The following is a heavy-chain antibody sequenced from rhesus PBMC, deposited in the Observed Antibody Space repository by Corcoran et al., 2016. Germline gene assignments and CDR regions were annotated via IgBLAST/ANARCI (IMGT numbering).Heavy chain of an antibody. D-gene: IGHD5-24*01. V-gene: IGHV4S10*01. CDR2: IYGSSTST. CDR1: GGANSDSYR. J-gene: IGHJ3*01. Sequence: HVQLQESGPGVVKRLETLSLTCAGSGGANSDSYRWSWFRPHPGTGLKWIGDIYGSSTSTNYNPSLKSRITISKDTAKNQFSLKLSSVTAADTAVYYCARVRYSGYRYDAFDFWGQGLRVTVSA. CDR3: ARVRYSGYRYDAFDF.